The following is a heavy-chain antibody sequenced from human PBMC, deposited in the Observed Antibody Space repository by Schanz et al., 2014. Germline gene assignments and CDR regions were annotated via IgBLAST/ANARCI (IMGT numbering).Heavy chain of an antibody. J-gene: IGHJ4*02. D-gene: IGHD1-7*01. CDR3: ATWSGTRLFHN. V-gene: IGHV4-34*01. CDR1: GGSFSGYW. CDR2: VNHGGYT. Sequence: QVQLQQWGAGLLKPSETLSLTCAFSGGSFSGYWWTWVRQSPGKGLEWIGEVNHGGYTKYNPSLKRGVTLSLDIPRKQFPLRLSSVAAADTAAYYCATWSGTRLFHNWGQGTLVTVSS.